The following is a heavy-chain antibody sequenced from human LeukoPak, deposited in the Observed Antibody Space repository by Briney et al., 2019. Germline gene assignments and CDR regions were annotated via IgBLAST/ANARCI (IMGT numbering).Heavy chain of an antibody. CDR1: GESITTHY. CDR2: VYDTGST. J-gene: IGHJ4*02. CDR3: AREKIAMRTFDS. V-gene: IGHV4-59*11. D-gene: IGHD2-2*01. Sequence: SETLSLTCTVSGESITTHYWTWIRQPPGKGLEWIGYVYDTGSTDYNPSLKSRVTISVDTSKNQFSLRLNSVTAADTAIYYCAREKIAMRTFDSWGQGTLVTVSS.